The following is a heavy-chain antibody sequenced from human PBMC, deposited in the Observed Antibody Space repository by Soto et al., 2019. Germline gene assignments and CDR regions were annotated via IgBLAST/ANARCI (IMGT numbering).Heavy chain of an antibody. CDR2: ISSSSYI. D-gene: IGHD3-22*01. J-gene: IGHJ3*02. V-gene: IGHV3-21*01. CDR3: ARDRCADYDSSGYYCLAFDI. Sequence: PGGSLRLSCAASGFTFSSYAMSWVRQAPGKGLEWVSSISSSSYIYYADSVKGRFTISRDNAKNSLYLQMNSLRAEDTAVYYCARDRCADYDSSGYYCLAFDIWGQGTMVTVSS. CDR1: GFTFSSYA.